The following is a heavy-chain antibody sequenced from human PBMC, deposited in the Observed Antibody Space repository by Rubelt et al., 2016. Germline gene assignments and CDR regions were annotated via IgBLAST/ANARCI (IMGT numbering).Heavy chain of an antibody. CDR1: GGSISSSSYY. CDR3: ASTEYYFDY. J-gene: IGHJ4*02. V-gene: IGHV4-39*01. CDR2: IYHSGST. Sequence: QLQLQESGPGLVKPSETLSLTCTVSGGSISSSSYYWGWIRQPPGKGLEWIGSIYHSGSTYYNPSLKSRVTISVDTSKNQFSLMLTSVTAADTAVYYCASTEYYFDYWGQGTLVTVSS.